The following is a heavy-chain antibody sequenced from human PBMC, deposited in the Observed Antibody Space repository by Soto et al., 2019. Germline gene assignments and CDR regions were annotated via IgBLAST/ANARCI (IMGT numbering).Heavy chain of an antibody. CDR2: IYSGGST. CDR3: ARDATNPAAYYYGMDV. J-gene: IGHJ6*02. V-gene: IGHV3-66*01. D-gene: IGHD6-25*01. Sequence: HPGGSLRLSCAASGFTVSSNYMSWVRQAPGKGLEWVSVIYSGGSTYYADSVKGRFTISRDNSKNTLYLQMNSLRAEDTAVYYCARDATNPAAYYYGMDVWGQGTTVTVSS. CDR1: GFTVSSNY.